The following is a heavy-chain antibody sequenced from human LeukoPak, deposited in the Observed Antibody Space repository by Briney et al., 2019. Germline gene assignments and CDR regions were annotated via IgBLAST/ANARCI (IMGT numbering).Heavy chain of an antibody. J-gene: IGHJ4*02. V-gene: IGHV3-30*04. D-gene: IGHD6-19*01. Sequence: PGRSLRLSCAASGFTFGSYAMHWVRQAPGKGLEWVAVITSDGSDQYYADSVKDRFIISRDRSKNTVYLQMNSLRAEDTAVCYCAKDGGYGSAWPFDYWGQGTLVTVSS. CDR2: ITSDGSDQ. CDR1: GFTFGSYA. CDR3: AKDGGYGSAWPFDY.